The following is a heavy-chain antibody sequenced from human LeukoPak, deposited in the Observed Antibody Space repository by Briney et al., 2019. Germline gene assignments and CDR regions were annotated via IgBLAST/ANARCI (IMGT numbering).Heavy chain of an antibody. CDR3: AKNRDSSDYPRDFDF. V-gene: IGHV3-30*02. J-gene: IGHJ4*02. Sequence: GGSLRLSCAAFGFTFSSYGMHWVRQTPGKGLEWVAFIRHDGSYQQYADSVKGRFTVSRDNSKDMVYLQMTSLRTEDTAVYYCAKNRDSSDYPRDFDFWGQGTLVTVSS. CDR1: GFTFSSYG. CDR2: IRHDGSYQ. D-gene: IGHD3-22*01.